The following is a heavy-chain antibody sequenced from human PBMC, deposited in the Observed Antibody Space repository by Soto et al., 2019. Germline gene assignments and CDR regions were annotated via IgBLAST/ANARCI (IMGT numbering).Heavy chain of an antibody. Sequence: ASVRVSCKASGYTFTSYGISWVRQAPGQGLEWMGWISAYNGNTNYAQKLQGRVTMTTDTSTSTAYMELRSLRSDDTAVYYCARHDSSGYYYYFYYWGQGTLVTVSS. D-gene: IGHD3-22*01. CDR3: ARHDSSGYYYYFYY. CDR2: ISAYNGNT. CDR1: GYTFTSYG. J-gene: IGHJ4*02. V-gene: IGHV1-18*01.